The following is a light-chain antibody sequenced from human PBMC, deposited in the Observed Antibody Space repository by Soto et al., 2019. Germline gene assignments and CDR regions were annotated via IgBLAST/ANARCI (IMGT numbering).Light chain of an antibody. Sequence: DIQLTQSPSFLSASVGDRVTITCRASQGISSYLAWYQQKPGKAPKLLIYAASTLQSGVPSRFSGSGSGTEFTLTTSSLQPEDFATYYCQQINSYPRTFGQGTKVEIK. CDR2: AAS. CDR1: QGISSY. CDR3: QQINSYPRT. V-gene: IGKV1-9*01. J-gene: IGKJ1*01.